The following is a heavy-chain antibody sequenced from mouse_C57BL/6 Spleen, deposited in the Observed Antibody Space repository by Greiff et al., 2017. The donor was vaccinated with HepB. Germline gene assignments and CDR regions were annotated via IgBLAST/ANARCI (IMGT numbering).Heavy chain of an antibody. D-gene: IGHD2-5*01. V-gene: IGHV14-3*01. J-gene: IGHJ4*01. Sequence: VQLKESVAELVRPGASVKLSCTASGFNIKNTYMHWVKQRPEQGLEWIGRIDPANGNPKYAPKFQGKATITADTSSNTAYLQLSSLTSEDTAIYYCASHYSNHYYAMDYWGQGTSVTVSS. CDR1: GFNIKNTY. CDR3: ASHYSNHYYAMDY. CDR2: IDPANGNP.